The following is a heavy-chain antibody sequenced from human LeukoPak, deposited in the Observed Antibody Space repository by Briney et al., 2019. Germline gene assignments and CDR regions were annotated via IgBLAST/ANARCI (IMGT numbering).Heavy chain of an antibody. CDR1: GYTFTSYG. CDR3: ARTNSSSWYWGNYYYYYGMDV. Sequence: ASVKVSCKASGYTFTSYGISWVRRAPGQGLEWMGWISAYNGNTNYAQKLQGRVTMTTDTSTSTAYMEVRSLRSDDTAVYYCARTNSSSWYWGNYYYYYGMDVWGQGTTVTVSS. J-gene: IGHJ6*02. V-gene: IGHV1-18*01. D-gene: IGHD6-13*01. CDR2: ISAYNGNT.